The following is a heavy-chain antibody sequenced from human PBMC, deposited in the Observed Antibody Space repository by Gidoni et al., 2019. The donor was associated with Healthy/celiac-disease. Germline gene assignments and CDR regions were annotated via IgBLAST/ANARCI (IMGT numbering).Heavy chain of an antibody. CDR1: GFTCSNAW. Sequence: EVQLVESGGGLVKPGGSLRLSCAASGFTCSNAWMSWVRQAPGKGLEWVGRIKSKTDGGTTDYAAPVKGRFTISRDDSKNTLYLQMNSLKTEDTAVYYCTTLNSGWYFDYWGQGTLVTVSS. J-gene: IGHJ4*02. V-gene: IGHV3-15*01. CDR2: IKSKTDGGTT. CDR3: TTLNSGWYFDY. D-gene: IGHD6-19*01.